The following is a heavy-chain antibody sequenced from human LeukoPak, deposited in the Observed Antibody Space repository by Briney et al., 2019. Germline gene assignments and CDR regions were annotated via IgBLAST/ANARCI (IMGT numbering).Heavy chain of an antibody. CDR1: GDSVSGYL. CDR3: ERWEVRLNAFEM. D-gene: IGHD3-10*01. CDR2: THHSGNT. Sequence: SETLSLTCIVSGDSVSGYLWNWIRQPPGRGLEWIGYTHHSGNTLYNPPLKSQVTTSVSRHKNQFFLSLTSVTAPDTPVHYFERWEVRLNAFEMWGQGTMVTVSS. V-gene: IGHV4-59*02. J-gene: IGHJ3*02.